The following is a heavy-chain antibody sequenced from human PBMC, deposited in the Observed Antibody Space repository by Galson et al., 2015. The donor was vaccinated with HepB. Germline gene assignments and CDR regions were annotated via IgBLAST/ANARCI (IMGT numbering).Heavy chain of an antibody. CDR2: ISSSTAYI. Sequence: SLRLSCAASGFAFISYTMNWVRQAPGKGLEWVSSISSSTAYIYYADSVKGRFTISRDNAKNSLFLQMNSLRAEDTAVYYCARAGGGVQTPPHYFDSWGQGALVTVSS. J-gene: IGHJ4*02. V-gene: IGHV3-21*01. CDR1: GFAFISYT. D-gene: IGHD3-3*01. CDR3: ARAGGGVQTPPHYFDS.